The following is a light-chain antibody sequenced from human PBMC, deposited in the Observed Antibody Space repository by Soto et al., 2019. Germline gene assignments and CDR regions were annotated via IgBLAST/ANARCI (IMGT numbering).Light chain of an antibody. CDR2: KAS. Sequence: DIQMTQSPSTLSASVGDRVTITCRASQSISSWLAWYQQKPGQAPKLLIYKASDLQSGISSRFSGSGSGTEFTLTISSLQPDDYATYYCQQYKVYAYIFGQGTKLE. CDR3: QQYKVYAYI. V-gene: IGKV1-5*03. J-gene: IGKJ2*01. CDR1: QSISSW.